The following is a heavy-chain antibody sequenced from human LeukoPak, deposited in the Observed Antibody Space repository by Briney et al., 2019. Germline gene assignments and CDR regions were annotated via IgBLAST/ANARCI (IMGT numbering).Heavy chain of an antibody. J-gene: IGHJ3*02. D-gene: IGHD5-18*01. Sequence: GGSLRLSCAASGFTFSSYGMHWVRQAPGKGLEWVAVISYDGSNKYYADAVKGRFTISRDNSKNTLYLQMNSLRAEDTAVYYCAKDRWIQLSTDAFDIWGQGTMVTVSP. CDR1: GFTFSSYG. CDR2: ISYDGSNK. V-gene: IGHV3-30*18. CDR3: AKDRWIQLSTDAFDI.